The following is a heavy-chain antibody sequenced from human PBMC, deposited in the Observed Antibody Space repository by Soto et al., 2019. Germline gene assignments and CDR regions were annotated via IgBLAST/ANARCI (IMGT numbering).Heavy chain of an antibody. J-gene: IGHJ4*02. V-gene: IGHV3-23*01. D-gene: IGHD2-8*01. CDR1: GFTFSSYA. Sequence: GGSLRLSCAASGFTFSSYAMSWVRQAPGKGLEWVSAISGSGGSTYYADSVKGRFTISRDNSKNTLYLQMNSLRAEDTAVYYCARDLRFSSTNYFDFWGRGTLVTVSS. CDR2: ISGSGGST. CDR3: ARDLRFSSTNYFDF.